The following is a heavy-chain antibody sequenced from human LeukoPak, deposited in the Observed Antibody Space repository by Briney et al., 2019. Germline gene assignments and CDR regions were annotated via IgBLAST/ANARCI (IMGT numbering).Heavy chain of an antibody. D-gene: IGHD3-22*01. CDR1: GFTFSSYS. Sequence: GGSLRLSCAASGFTFSSYSMNWVRQAPGKGLEWVSSISSSSSYIYYADSVKGRFTISRVNAKNSLYLQMNSLRAEDTAVCYCARDYDSSGLDAFDIWGQGTMVTVSS. CDR2: ISSSSSYI. V-gene: IGHV3-21*01. CDR3: ARDYDSSGLDAFDI. J-gene: IGHJ3*02.